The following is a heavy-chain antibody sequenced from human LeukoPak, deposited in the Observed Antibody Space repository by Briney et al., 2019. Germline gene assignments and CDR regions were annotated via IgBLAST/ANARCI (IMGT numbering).Heavy chain of an antibody. CDR3: ARDQDYDILTGYYYYGMDV. CDR1: GFTFSSYS. J-gene: IGHJ6*04. D-gene: IGHD3-9*01. Sequence: GGSLRLSCAASGFTFSSYSMNWVRQAPGKGLEWVSSISSSSSYIYYADSVKGRFTISRDNAKNSLYLQMNSLRAEDTAVYYCARDQDYDILTGYYYYGMDVWGKGTTVTVSS. V-gene: IGHV3-21*01. CDR2: ISSSSSYI.